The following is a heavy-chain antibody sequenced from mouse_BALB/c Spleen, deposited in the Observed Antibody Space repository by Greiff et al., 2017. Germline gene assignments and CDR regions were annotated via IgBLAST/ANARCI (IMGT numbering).Heavy chain of an antibody. J-gene: IGHJ4*01. D-gene: IGHD3-1*01. Sequence: EVKLVESGGDLVKPGGSLKLSCAASGFTFSSYGMSWVRQTPDKRLEWVATISSGGSYTYYPDSVKGRFTISRDNAKNTLYLQMSSLKSEDTAMYYCARQGTSGDAMDYWGPGTSVTVSS. V-gene: IGHV5-6*01. CDR3: ARQGTSGDAMDY. CDR2: ISSGGSYT. CDR1: GFTFSSYG.